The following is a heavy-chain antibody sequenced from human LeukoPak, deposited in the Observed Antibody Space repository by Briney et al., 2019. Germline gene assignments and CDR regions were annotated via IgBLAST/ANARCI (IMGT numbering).Heavy chain of an antibody. V-gene: IGHV3-7*02. CDR1: GFTFSSYG. CDR2: IKQDGSEK. Sequence: PGGSLRLSCAAYGFTFSSYGMTWVRQAPGKGLEWVANIKQDGSEKYYVDSVKGRFTISRDNAKNSLYLQMNSLSAEDSAVYYCAKNGGSFDYWGQGALVTVSS. D-gene: IGHD2-8*01. CDR3: AKNGGSFDY. J-gene: IGHJ4*02.